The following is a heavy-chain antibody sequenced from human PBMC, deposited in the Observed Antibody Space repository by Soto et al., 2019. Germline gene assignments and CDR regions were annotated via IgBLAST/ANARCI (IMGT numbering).Heavy chain of an antibody. CDR2: IYYSGST. CDR1: GGSITSSGSY. Sequence: SETLSLTCTVSGGSITSSGSYWGWIRQPPGKGLEWIGSIYYSGSTYYNPSLKSRVTISVDTSKNQFSLKLSSVTAADTAVYYCARLGGAAATAFDIWGQGTMVTVS. D-gene: IGHD2-15*01. V-gene: IGHV4-39*01. CDR3: ARLGGAAATAFDI. J-gene: IGHJ3*02.